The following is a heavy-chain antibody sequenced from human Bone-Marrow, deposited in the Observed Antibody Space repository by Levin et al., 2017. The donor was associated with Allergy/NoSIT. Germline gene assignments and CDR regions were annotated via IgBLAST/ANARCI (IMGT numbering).Heavy chain of an antibody. CDR1: GFTFSNYW. CDR3: ATASGWRSDD. CDR2: IKQDGSEK. D-gene: IGHD6-19*01. V-gene: IGHV3-7*01. J-gene: IGHJ4*02. Sequence: QSGGSLRLSCAASGFTFSNYWMSWVRQAPGKGLEWVANIKQDGSEKYYVDSVKGRFTISRDNAKNSLFLQMNSLRAEDTAVYYCATASGWRSDDWGQGTLVTVSS.